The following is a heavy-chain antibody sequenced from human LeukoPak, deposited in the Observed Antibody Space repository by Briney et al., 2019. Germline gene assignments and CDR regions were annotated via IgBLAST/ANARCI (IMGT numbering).Heavy chain of an antibody. Sequence: GGSLRLSCAASGFTFRNYGMTWVRQAPGKGLEWVSSISSDSSYIHYADSLEGRFTISRDNANNSLCLQMNSLRAEDTAVYYCVRGAYSSSWLNFDYWGQGTLVTVSS. CDR3: VRGAYSSSWLNFDY. D-gene: IGHD6-13*01. CDR2: ISSDSSYI. V-gene: IGHV3-21*01. CDR1: GFTFRNYG. J-gene: IGHJ4*02.